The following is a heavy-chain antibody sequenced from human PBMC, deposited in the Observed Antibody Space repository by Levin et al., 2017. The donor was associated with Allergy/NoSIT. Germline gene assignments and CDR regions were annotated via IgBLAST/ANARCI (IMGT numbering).Heavy chain of an antibody. J-gene: IGHJ4*02. CDR2: IWFDGSHE. D-gene: IGHD5-12*01. CDR1: GFTFSRYG. Sequence: GGSLRLSCAASGFTFSRYGFHWVRQAPGKGLEWVAVIWFDGSHEYYADSVKGRFTISRDSSKNTVYLQVNSLRAEDTGVYYGTRDQGYDRDYFFDYWGQGTLVTVSS. V-gene: IGHV3-33*01. CDR3: TRDQGYDRDYFFDY.